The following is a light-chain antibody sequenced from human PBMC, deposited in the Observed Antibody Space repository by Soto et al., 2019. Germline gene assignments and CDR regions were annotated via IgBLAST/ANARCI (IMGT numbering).Light chain of an antibody. CDR3: QQRSSWWT. J-gene: IGKJ1*01. Sequence: EIVLTQSPATLSLSPGERATLSCRASQSVSSYLAWYQQRPGQAPRLLIYDASNRATGIPARFSGSGSETDFTLTISSLEPEDFAVYYCQQRSSWWTFGQGTKVEIK. V-gene: IGKV3-11*01. CDR2: DAS. CDR1: QSVSSY.